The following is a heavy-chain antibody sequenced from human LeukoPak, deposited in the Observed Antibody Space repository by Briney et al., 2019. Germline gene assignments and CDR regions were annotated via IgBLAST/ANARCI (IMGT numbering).Heavy chain of an antibody. CDR1: GFTFSSYE. CDR3: ARERVGATITFDF. Sequence: GGSLRLSCAASGFTFSSYEMNWVRQAPGKGLEWVSYISSSDSTTYYADSVRGRFTVSRDNAKNSLYLQMNSLRAEDTAVYYCARERVGATITFDFWGQGTLVTVSS. J-gene: IGHJ4*01. V-gene: IGHV3-48*03. CDR2: ISSSDSTT. D-gene: IGHD1-26*01.